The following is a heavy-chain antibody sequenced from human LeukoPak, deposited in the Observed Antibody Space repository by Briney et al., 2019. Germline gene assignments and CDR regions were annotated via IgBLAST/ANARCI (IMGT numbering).Heavy chain of an antibody. V-gene: IGHV3-9*01. J-gene: IGHJ4*02. Sequence: GGSLRLSCASSGFIFNNYAMHWVRQPPGKGLEWVSGISWNSGSMDCADSVKGRFTISRDNAKNSLYLQMNSLRVEDTAFYYCAKDNRRHYTSGPNPDSLHWGQGALVTVSS. CDR3: AKDNRRHYTSGPNPDSLH. CDR2: ISWNSGSM. D-gene: IGHD6-19*01. CDR1: GFIFNNYA.